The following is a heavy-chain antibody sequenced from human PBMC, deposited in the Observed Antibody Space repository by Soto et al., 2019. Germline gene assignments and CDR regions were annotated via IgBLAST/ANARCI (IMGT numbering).Heavy chain of an antibody. V-gene: IGHV3-30*18. CDR2: ISHDGGAT. CDR3: AKDWGSSGWYNWFDP. D-gene: IGHD6-13*01. CDR1: GFTFSTSG. Sequence: ESGGGVVQSGRSLRLSCAASGFTFSTSGMHWIRQAPGKGLEWVAMISHDGGATYYVDSVKGRFTISRDTDKNTLHLQMDSLRPEDTATYYCAKDWGSSGWYNWFDPWGQGPLVTVSS. J-gene: IGHJ5*02.